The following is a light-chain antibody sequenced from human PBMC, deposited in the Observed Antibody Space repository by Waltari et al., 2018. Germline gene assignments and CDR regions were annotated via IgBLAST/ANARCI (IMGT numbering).Light chain of an antibody. J-gene: IGLJ3*02. V-gene: IGLV2-23*02. Sequence: QSALTQPASVSGSPGQSITISCTGTSSDVGNYNLVSWYQQHPGKAPKLMLYDVSKRASGVSYRFAGSKAGTTAFLTIPGLRAEDEADYYCCSYACSSTWVFGGGTKLTVL. CDR2: DVS. CDR1: SSDVGNYNL. CDR3: CSYACSSTWV.